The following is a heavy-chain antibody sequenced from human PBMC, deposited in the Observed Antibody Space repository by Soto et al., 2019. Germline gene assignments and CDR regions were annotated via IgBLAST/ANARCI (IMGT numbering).Heavy chain of an antibody. CDR2: TYLDGRI. D-gene: IGHD5-12*01. Sequence: QVQLQESGTRLVKPSGTVSLTCSVSGVPISSTSYFWAWIRQPPGKGLEWIGSTYLDGRISYNPAVEGLLPISVSTPKSHSSLTMSAVSAPGKALYYCARRGYSLDVWGQVTTV. J-gene: IGHJ6*02. CDR1: GVPISSTSYF. V-gene: IGHV4-39*02. CDR3: ARRGYSLDV.